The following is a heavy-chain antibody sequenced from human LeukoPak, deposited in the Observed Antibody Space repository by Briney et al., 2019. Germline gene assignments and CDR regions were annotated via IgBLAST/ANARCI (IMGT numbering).Heavy chain of an antibody. CDR3: ARDTYYGSGSYYNRGSWFDP. V-gene: IGHV1-69*04. J-gene: IGHJ5*02. D-gene: IGHD3-10*01. CDR1: GGTFSSYA. CDR2: IIPILGIA. Sequence: ASVKVSCKASGGTFSSYAISWVRQAPGQGLEWMGRIIPILGIANYAQKFQGRVTITADKSTSTAYMELSSLRSEDTAVYYCARDTYYGSGSYYNRGSWFDPWGQGTLVTVSS.